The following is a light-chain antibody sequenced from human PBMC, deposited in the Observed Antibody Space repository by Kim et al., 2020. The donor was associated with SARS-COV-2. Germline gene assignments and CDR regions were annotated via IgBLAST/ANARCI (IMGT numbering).Light chain of an antibody. Sequence: ASVGDRVTITCRATESISTSLAWYQQKPGKAPRLLIYKASTVENGVPSRFSGSGSGTEFTLTISSLQPDDFATYYCQEYDTYFRTFGQGTKVDIK. V-gene: IGKV1-5*03. CDR2: KAS. CDR3: QEYDTYFRT. J-gene: IGKJ1*01. CDR1: ESISTS.